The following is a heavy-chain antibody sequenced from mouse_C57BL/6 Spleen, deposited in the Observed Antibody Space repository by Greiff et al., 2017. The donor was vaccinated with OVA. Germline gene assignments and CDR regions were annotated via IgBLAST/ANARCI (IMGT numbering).Heavy chain of an antibody. Sequence: VQLQQPGAELVRPGTSVKLSCKASGYTFTSYWMHWVKQRPGQGLEWIGVIDPSDSYTKYNQKFKGKATLTVDTSSSTAYMQLSSLTSEDSAVYYCARVGYSNYAMDYWGQGTSVTVSS. CDR1: GYTFTSYW. V-gene: IGHV1-59*01. CDR2: IDPSDSYT. CDR3: ARVGYSNYAMDY. J-gene: IGHJ4*01. D-gene: IGHD2-5*01.